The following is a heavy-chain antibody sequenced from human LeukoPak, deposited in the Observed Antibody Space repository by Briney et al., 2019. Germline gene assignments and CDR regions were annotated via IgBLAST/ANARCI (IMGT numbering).Heavy chain of an antibody. CDR3: ARHGGGDWEYFFDY. D-gene: IGHD2-21*02. J-gene: IGHJ4*01. V-gene: IGHV5-51*01. CDR2: IHPGDSES. CDR1: GYSFTRYW. Sequence: GESLKISCKASGYSFTRYWIGWVRQMPGKGLEWMGIIHPGDSESRYSPSFQGQVTISADKSISTAYLQWSSLEASDTAVYYCARHGGGDWEYFFDYWGHGTLVTVSS.